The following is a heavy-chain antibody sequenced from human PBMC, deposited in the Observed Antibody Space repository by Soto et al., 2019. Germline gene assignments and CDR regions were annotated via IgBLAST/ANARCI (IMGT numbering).Heavy chain of an antibody. CDR1: GGSFSGYY. CDR3: ARGEDTYYDFWSGYYLKSSYGMDV. J-gene: IGHJ6*02. Sequence: SETLSLTCAVYGGSFSGYYWSWTRQPPGKGLEWIGEINHSGSTNYNPSLKSRVTISVDTSKNQFSLKLSSVTAADTAVYYCARGEDTYYDFWSGYYLKSSYGMDVWGQGTTVTVSS. CDR2: INHSGST. V-gene: IGHV4-34*01. D-gene: IGHD3-3*01.